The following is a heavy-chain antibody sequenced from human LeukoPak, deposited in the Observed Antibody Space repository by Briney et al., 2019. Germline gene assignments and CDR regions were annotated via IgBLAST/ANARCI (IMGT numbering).Heavy chain of an antibody. CDR2: IYYSGST. Sequence: RASETLSLTCTVSGGSISSYYWSWIRQPPGKGLEWIGYIYYSGSTNYNPSLKSRVTISVDTSKNQFSLKLSSVTAADTAVYYCARGGYSYGYVWFDPWGQGTLVTVSS. CDR1: GGSISSYY. J-gene: IGHJ5*02. CDR3: ARGGYSYGYVWFDP. V-gene: IGHV4-59*01. D-gene: IGHD5-18*01.